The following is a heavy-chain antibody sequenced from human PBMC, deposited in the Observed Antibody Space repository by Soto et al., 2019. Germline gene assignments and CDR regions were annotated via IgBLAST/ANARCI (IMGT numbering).Heavy chain of an antibody. Sequence: QVQLVQSGAEVKKPGSSVKVSCKASGGTFDSNAISWVRQAPGQGLEWMGGIIPIYDSPNYAQNFQGRVTVIADKATSTAYLELSRLKFADSAIYYCAVAVTGSRSPLAHWGQGNLVIVSS. V-gene: IGHV1-69*06. J-gene: IGHJ4*02. CDR1: GGTFDSNA. CDR3: AVAVTGSRSPLAH. CDR2: IIPIYDSP. D-gene: IGHD6-19*01.